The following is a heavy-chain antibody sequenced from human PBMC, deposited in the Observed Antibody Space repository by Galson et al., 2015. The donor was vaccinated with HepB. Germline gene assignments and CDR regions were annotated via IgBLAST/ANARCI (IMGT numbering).Heavy chain of an antibody. CDR1: GGTFSSYA. CDR3: AREIRELHDSSGYVDY. D-gene: IGHD3-22*01. V-gene: IGHV1-69*13. Sequence: SVKVSCKASGGTFSSYAISWVRQAPGQGLEWMGGIIPIFGTANYAQKFQGRVTITADESTSTAYMELSSLRSEDTAVYYCAREIRELHDSSGYVDYWGQGTLVTVSS. J-gene: IGHJ4*02. CDR2: IIPIFGTA.